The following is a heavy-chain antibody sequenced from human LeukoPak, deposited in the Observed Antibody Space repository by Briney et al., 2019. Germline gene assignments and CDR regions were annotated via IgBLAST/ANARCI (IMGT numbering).Heavy chain of an antibody. CDR2: MGSDGNK. V-gene: IGHV3-23*01. D-gene: IGHD3-10*01. J-gene: IGHJ6*02. CDR1: GFTFSDCA. CDR3: AKDLHYYLAMDV. Sequence: GGSLRLSCAASGFTFSDCAMSWVRQAPGKGLEWVSAMGSDGNKHYSESVKGRFAISRDNSKNTLFLQMSSLRAEDTALYYCAKDLHYYLAMDVWGQGTTETLSS.